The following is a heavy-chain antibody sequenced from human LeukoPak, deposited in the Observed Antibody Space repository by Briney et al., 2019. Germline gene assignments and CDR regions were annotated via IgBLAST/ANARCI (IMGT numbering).Heavy chain of an antibody. CDR2: ISSSGSTI. V-gene: IGHV3-48*03. CDR1: GFTFSSYE. D-gene: IGHD3-9*01. Sequence: GGSLRLSCAASGFTFSSYEMNWVRQAPGKGLEWVSYISSSGSTIYYADSVKGRFTISRDNAKNTLYLQMNSLRAEDTAVYYCAKDPNRKTYYDILTGYYRGYYYYYMDVWGKGTTVTISS. J-gene: IGHJ6*03. CDR3: AKDPNRKTYYDILTGYYRGYYYYYMDV.